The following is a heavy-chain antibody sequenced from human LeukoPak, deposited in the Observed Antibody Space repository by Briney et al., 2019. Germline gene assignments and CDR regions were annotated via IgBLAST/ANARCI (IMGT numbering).Heavy chain of an antibody. CDR1: GGSISGYY. D-gene: IGHD4-17*01. J-gene: IGHJ6*02. CDR3: ATHYGDWGRYGMDV. Sequence: SETLSLTCTVSGGSISGYYWSWIRQPPGKGLEWIGYIYYSGSTNYNPSLKSRVTISVDTSKNQFSLKLSSVTAADTAVYYCATHYGDWGRYGMDVWGQGTTVTVSS. CDR2: IYYSGST. V-gene: IGHV4-59*08.